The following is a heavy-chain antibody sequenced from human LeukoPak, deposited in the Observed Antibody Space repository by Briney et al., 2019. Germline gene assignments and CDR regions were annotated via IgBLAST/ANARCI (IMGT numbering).Heavy chain of an antibody. V-gene: IGHV3-53*01. CDR3: ARDKGRFGIEP. Sequence: WGSMRLSCAASGFTVSSNYMSWVRQAPGKGLEWVSVIYSGGSTYYADSLKGRFTISRDNSKNTLYLQMNSLRAEDTAVYYCARDKGRFGIEPWGQGTLVTVSS. J-gene: IGHJ5*02. D-gene: IGHD3-10*01. CDR1: GFTVSSNY. CDR2: IYSGGST.